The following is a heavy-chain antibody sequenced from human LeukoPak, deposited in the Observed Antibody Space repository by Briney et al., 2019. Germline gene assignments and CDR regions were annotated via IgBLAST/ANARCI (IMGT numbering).Heavy chain of an antibody. CDR1: GGSISSYY. CDR2: IYYSGST. Sequence: IPSETLSLTCTVSGGSISSYYWSWIRQPPGKGLEWIGYIYYSGSTNYNPSLKSRVTISVDTSKNQFSLKLSSVTAADTAVYYCARRENDYGDYFDYWGQGTLVTVSS. J-gene: IGHJ4*02. V-gene: IGHV4-59*08. CDR3: ARRENDYGDYFDY. D-gene: IGHD4-17*01.